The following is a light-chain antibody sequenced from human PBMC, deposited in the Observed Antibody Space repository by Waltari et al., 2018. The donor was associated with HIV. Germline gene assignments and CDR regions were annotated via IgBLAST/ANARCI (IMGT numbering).Light chain of an antibody. J-gene: IGKJ2*01. Sequence: IVMTQSPDSLAVSLGERATINFKSSQSVLNSSSNKNSLAWYQQKSGQPPNLLIYWASTRESGVPERFSGSGSGTDFTLTISSLQAADVAVYYCQQHYTSPYTFGQGTKLEIK. CDR2: WAS. CDR1: QSVLNSSSNKNS. CDR3: QQHYTSPYT. V-gene: IGKV4-1*01.